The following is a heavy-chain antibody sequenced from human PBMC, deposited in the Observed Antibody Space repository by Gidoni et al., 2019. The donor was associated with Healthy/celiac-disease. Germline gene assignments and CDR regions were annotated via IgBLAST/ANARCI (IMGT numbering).Heavy chain of an antibody. V-gene: IGHV4-61*02. D-gene: IGHD4-17*01. CDR3: AAAQLDYGDYGDWYFDL. CDR2: ISTSGST. J-gene: IGHJ2*01. Sequence: QVQLQESGPGLVKPSQTLSPRCTVPCCPITSDRSYWCWIRQSAGKGLKWIGRISTSGSTDYNPSLKSRVTMSVDSSNNQFSLKLSSVTAADTAVYFCAAAQLDYGDYGDWYFDLWGRGTLVTVSP. CDR1: CCPITSDRSY.